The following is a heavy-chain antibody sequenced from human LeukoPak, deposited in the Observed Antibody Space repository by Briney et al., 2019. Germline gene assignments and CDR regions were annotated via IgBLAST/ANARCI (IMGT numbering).Heavy chain of an antibody. CDR1: GYTFTGWY. J-gene: IGHJ4*02. CDR3: ISEVY. CDR2: INPNSGGT. Sequence: ASVKVSCKASGYTFTGWYMHWVRQAPGQGLEWMGWINPNSGGTNYAQKFQDRVTMTRDASISTAYMELSSLRFDDTAIYYCISEVYWGQGSLVVVSS. V-gene: IGHV1-2*02.